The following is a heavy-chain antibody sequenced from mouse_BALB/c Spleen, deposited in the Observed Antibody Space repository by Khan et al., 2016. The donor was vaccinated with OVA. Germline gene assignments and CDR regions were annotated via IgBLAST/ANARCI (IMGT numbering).Heavy chain of an antibody. V-gene: IGHV3-2*02. J-gene: IGHJ2*01. CDR2: ISYSGRT. Sequence: VQLKESGPGLVKPSQSLSLTCTVTGYSITSDYAWNWIRQFPGNKLEWMGYISYSGRTSYNTSLKSRISINRDTSKNQFFMQLNSVTTEDTATYYGARSVTITTVVATDFDYWGQGTTLTVSS. CDR3: ARSVTITTVVATDFDY. CDR1: GYSITSDYA. D-gene: IGHD1-1*01.